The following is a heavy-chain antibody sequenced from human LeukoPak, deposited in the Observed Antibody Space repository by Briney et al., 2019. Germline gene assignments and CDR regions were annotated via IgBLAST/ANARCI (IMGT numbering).Heavy chain of an antibody. CDR1: GGSFSGYY. J-gene: IGHJ4*02. CDR3: ARGTTANDCGYPLPLLD. CDR2: FNRIGCT. D-gene: IGHD1-1*01. V-gene: IGHV4-34*01. Sequence: PSETLSLTCAVYGGSFSGYYWSWIRQPPGKGLEWIGEFNRIGCTNYNPSLKSRVTISVDTSKNQFSLKLSSVTAADTAVYYCARGTTANDCGYPLPLLDWGQGTLVTVSP.